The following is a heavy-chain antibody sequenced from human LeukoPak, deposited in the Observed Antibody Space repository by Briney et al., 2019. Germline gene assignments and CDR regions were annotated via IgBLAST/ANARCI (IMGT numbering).Heavy chain of an antibody. V-gene: IGHV1-3*01. Sequence: ASVKVSCTASGYTFTSYAMHWVRQAPGQRREWMGWINAGNGNTKYSQKFQGRVTITRDTSASKAYMELSSLRSDDPAVYYCATRGSAMGSSSWYYFDYWGQGTLVTVSS. CDR3: ATRGSAMGSSSWYYFDY. J-gene: IGHJ4*02. CDR2: INAGNGNT. D-gene: IGHD6-13*01. CDR1: GYTFTSYA.